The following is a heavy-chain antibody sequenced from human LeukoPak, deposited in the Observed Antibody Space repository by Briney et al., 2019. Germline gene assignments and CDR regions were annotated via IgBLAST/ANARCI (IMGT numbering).Heavy chain of an antibody. D-gene: IGHD4-11*01. Sequence: PGGSLRLSCAASGFTFSNSGMHWVRQAPGKGLEWVAVIWNDGSKRFHADSVKGRFTISRDNSENTLFLQMNSLRAEDTAVYYCARDTAQYQLLDWGQGTLVTVSS. V-gene: IGHV3-33*01. J-gene: IGHJ4*02. CDR3: ARDTAQYQLLD. CDR2: IWNDGSKR. CDR1: GFTFSNSG.